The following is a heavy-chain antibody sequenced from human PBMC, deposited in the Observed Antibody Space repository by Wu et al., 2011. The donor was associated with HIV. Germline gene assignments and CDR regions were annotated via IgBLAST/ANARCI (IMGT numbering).Heavy chain of an antibody. CDR1: GGTFNNHA. CDR2: IITIFDTV. J-gene: IGHJ5*02. V-gene: IGHV1-69*06. D-gene: IGHD4-11*01. Sequence: EVKKPGSSVKVSCKASGGTFNNHAITWVRQAPGQGLEWMGGIITIFDTVNYAQKFQGRVTFTSDKSTHTGYMELSSLTSEDTAVYYCATYIAHPHYSSQPWFDPWGQGTLVTVSS. CDR3: ATYIAHPHYSSQPWFDP.